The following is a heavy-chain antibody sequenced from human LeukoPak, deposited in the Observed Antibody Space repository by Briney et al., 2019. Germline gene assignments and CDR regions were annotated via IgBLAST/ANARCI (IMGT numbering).Heavy chain of an antibody. CDR1: GYRFTNYW. Sequence: GESLKISCKSSGYRFTNYWIGWVRQLPGKGLEWMGIIYPGDSDTRYSPSFQGQVTISADKSISTAYLQWSSLKASDTAMYYCARPPRDDSSAYYSAFDIWGQGTMVTVSS. CDR2: IYPGDSDT. V-gene: IGHV5-51*01. D-gene: IGHD3-22*01. CDR3: ARPPRDDSSAYYSAFDI. J-gene: IGHJ3*02.